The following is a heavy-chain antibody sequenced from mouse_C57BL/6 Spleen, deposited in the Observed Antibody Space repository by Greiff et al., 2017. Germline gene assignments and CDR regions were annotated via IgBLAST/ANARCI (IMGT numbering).Heavy chain of an antibody. CDR3: ARPLRYSKGGFDY. CDR1: GYTFTDYN. V-gene: IGHV1-18*01. CDR2: INPNNGGT. Sequence: VQLQQSGPELVKPGASVKIPCKASGYTFTDYNMDWVKQSHGKSLEWIGDINPNNGGTIYNQKFKGKATLTVDKSSRPAYMELRSLTSEDPSVYYCARPLRYSKGGFDYWGQGTTLTVSS. J-gene: IGHJ2*01. D-gene: IGHD1-1*01.